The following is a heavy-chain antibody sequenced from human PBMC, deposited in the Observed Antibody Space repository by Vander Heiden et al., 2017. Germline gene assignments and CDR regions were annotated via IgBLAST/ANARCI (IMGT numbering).Heavy chain of an antibody. J-gene: IGHJ4*02. CDR2: INPSGGST. CDR1: GYTFTSYY. D-gene: IGHD3-22*01. CDR3: ARDWGGYYDSSGYSFDY. Sequence: QVQLVQSGAEVKKPGASVKLSCKASGYTFTSYYMHWVRQAPGQGLEWMGIINPSGGSTSYAQKFQGRVTMTRDTSTSTVYMELSSLRSEDTAVYYCARDWGGYYDSSGYSFDYWGQGTLVTVSS. V-gene: IGHV1-46*01.